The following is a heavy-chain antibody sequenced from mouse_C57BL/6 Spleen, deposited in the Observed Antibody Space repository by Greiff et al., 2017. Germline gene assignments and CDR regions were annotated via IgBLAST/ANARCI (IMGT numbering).Heavy chain of an antibody. D-gene: IGHD1-1*02. Sequence: QVQLQQPGTELVKPGASVKLSCTASGYTFTSYWMHWVKQRPGQGLEWIGNINPSTGGTTYNEKFKSKATLTVDKSSSTAYMQLSSLTSEDSAVYYGAREDIYGGSRGAYWGQGTLVTVSA. J-gene: IGHJ3*01. CDR3: AREDIYGGSRGAY. CDR2: INPSTGGT. CDR1: GYTFTSYW. V-gene: IGHV1-53*01.